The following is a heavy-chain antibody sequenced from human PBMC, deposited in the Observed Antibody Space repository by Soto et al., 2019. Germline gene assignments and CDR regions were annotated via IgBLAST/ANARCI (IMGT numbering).Heavy chain of an antibody. Sequence: GGSLRLSCVASGLTFSSYAMSWVRQAPGKGLEWVSTISGGGNYPYYADSVKGRFTISRDNSKNTLYLQMNSLRAEDTAVYYCAKDRTASGPEVRFDPWGQGTLVTVSS. CDR3: AKDRTASGPEVRFDP. CDR1: GLTFSSYA. CDR2: ISGGGNYP. J-gene: IGHJ5*02. V-gene: IGHV3-23*01. D-gene: IGHD2-8*02.